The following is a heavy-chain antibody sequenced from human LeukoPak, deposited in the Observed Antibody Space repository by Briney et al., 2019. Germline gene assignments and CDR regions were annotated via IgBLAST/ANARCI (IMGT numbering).Heavy chain of an antibody. V-gene: IGHV3-30*04. Sequence: PGRSLRLSCAASGFTFSSYAMHWVRQAPGKGLEWVAVISYDGSNKYYADSVKGRFTISRDNSKNTLYLQMNSLRAEDTAVYYCASSANYYDRIDYWGQGTLVTVSS. J-gene: IGHJ4*02. CDR1: GFTFSSYA. CDR2: ISYDGSNK. CDR3: ASSANYYDRIDY. D-gene: IGHD3-22*01.